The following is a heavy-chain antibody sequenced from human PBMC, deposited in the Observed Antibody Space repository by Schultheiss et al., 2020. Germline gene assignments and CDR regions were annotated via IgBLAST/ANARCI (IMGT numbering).Heavy chain of an antibody. CDR3: ARGGAYYDSSGYYPGPARPYYYYGRDV. CDR2: INHSGST. Sequence: SQTLSLTCAVYGGSFSGYYWSWIRQPPGKGLEWIGEINHSGSTNYNPSLKSRVTISVDTSKNQFSLKLSSVTAADTAVYYCARGGAYYDSSGYYPGPARPYYYYGRDVWGQGTTVTVSS. J-gene: IGHJ6*02. D-gene: IGHD3-22*01. V-gene: IGHV4-34*01. CDR1: GGSFSGYY.